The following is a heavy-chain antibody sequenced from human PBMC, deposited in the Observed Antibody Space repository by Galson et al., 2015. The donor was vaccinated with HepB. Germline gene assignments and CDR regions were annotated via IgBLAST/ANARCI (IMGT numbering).Heavy chain of an antibody. J-gene: IGHJ3*02. V-gene: IGHV4-59*01. CDR3: ARDLTADAFDI. CDR1: GGSISSYY. CDR2: IYYSGST. Sequence: SETLSLTCTVSGGSISSYYWSWIRQPPGKGLEWIGYIYYSGSTNYNPSLKSRVTISVDTSKNQFSLKLSSVTAADTAVYYCARDLTADAFDIWGQGTMVTVSS. D-gene: IGHD4/OR15-4a*01.